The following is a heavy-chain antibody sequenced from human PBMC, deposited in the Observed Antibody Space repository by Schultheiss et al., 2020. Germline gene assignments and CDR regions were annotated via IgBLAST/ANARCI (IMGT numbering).Heavy chain of an antibody. J-gene: IGHJ4*02. CDR1: GFTFSNYA. V-gene: IGHV3-30-3*01. CDR3: ARSYCSGTSCYGDFDY. CDR2: ILYDGSNK. D-gene: IGHD2-2*01. Sequence: GGSLRLSCEVSGFTFSNYALHWVRQAPGKGLEWVAVILYDGSNKYYADSVKGRFTISRDSAKNSLYLQMNSLRDEDTAVYYCARSYCSGTSCYGDFDYWGQGTLVTVSS.